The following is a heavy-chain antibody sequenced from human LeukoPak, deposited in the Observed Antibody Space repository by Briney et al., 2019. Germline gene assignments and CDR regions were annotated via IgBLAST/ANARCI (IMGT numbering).Heavy chain of an antibody. CDR1: GGSVSSYY. CDR3: ARGGVIAAAGTYYYYYYMDV. D-gene: IGHD6-13*01. CDR2: IYYSGST. J-gene: IGHJ6*03. Sequence: SETLSLTCTVSGGSVSSYYWSWIRQPPGKGLEWIGYIYYSGSTNYNPSLKSRVTISVDTSKNQFSLELSSVTAADTAVYYCARGGVIAAAGTYYYYYYMDVWGKGTTVTISS. V-gene: IGHV4-59*02.